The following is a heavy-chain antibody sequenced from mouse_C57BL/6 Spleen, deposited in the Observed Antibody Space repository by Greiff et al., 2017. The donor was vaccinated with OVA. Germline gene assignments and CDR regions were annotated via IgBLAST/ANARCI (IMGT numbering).Heavy chain of an antibody. J-gene: IGHJ4*01. D-gene: IGHD1-1*01. CDR3: ARWGTTQGYYAMDY. Sequence: VKLQQSGAELVKPGASVKISCKASGYAFSSYWMNWVKQRPGKGLEWIGQIYPGDGDTNYNGKFKGKATLTADKSSSTAYMQLSSLTSEDSAVYFCARWGTTQGYYAMDYWGQGTSVTVSS. V-gene: IGHV1-80*01. CDR1: GYAFSSYW. CDR2: IYPGDGDT.